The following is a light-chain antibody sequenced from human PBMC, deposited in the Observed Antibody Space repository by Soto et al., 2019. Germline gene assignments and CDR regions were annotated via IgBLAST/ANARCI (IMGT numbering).Light chain of an antibody. CDR3: QQYYSYPRT. Sequence: DIQMTQSPLSLSASVGDRVTITCRAGQSISSYLNWFQQKPGKAPKLLIYAASTLQSGVPSRFSGSGSGTDFTLTISCLQSEDFATYYCQQYYSYPRTFGQGTKVDIK. V-gene: IGKV1-39*01. CDR1: QSISSY. CDR2: AAS. J-gene: IGKJ1*01.